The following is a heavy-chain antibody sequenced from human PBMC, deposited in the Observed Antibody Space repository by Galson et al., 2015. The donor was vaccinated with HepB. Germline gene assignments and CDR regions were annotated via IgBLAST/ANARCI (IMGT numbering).Heavy chain of an antibody. CDR3: ATANQLLYDGFDY. Sequence: SLRLSCAASGFTFSSYWMSWVRQAPGKGLEWVANIKQDGSEKYYVDSVKGRFTISRDNAKNSLYLQMNSLRTEDTAVYYCATANQLLYDGFDYWGQGTLVTVSS. CDR2: IKQDGSEK. V-gene: IGHV3-7*03. D-gene: IGHD2-2*02. J-gene: IGHJ4*02. CDR1: GFTFSSYW.